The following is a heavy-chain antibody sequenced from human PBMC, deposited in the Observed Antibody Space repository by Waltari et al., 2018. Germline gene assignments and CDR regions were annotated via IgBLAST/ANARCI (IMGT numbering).Heavy chain of an antibody. CDR2: IKKDGSVK. CDR3: AKEELFRAFDL. J-gene: IGHJ3*01. D-gene: IGHD1-26*01. V-gene: IGHV3-7*03. Sequence: EVQLVESGGDLVQPGGSLRLSCAASGITFSSYWMSWVRQAPGKGLEGVANIKKDGSVKYYVESVRGRFTIARDNGKNSLYLQMNSLRVEDTAVYYCAKEELFRAFDLWGQGTLVTVSS. CDR1: GITFSSYW.